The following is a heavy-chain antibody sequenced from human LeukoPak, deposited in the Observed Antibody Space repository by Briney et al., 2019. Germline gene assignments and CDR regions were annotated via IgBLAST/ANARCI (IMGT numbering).Heavy chain of an antibody. CDR3: ASQDYYDSSGYYQKFDY. CDR2: INHSGST. Sequence: SETLSLTCAVYGGSFSGYYWSWIRQPPGKGLEWIGEINHSGSTNYNPPLKSRVTISVDTSKNQFSLKLSSVTAADTAVYYCASQDYYDSSGYYQKFDYWGQGTLVTVSS. V-gene: IGHV4-34*01. J-gene: IGHJ4*02. CDR1: GGSFSGYY. D-gene: IGHD3-22*01.